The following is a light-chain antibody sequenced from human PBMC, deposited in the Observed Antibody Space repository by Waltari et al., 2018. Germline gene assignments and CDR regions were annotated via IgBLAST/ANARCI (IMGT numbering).Light chain of an antibody. CDR2: EGS. Sequence: QSALTQPASVSGSPGQSITISCTGSSSDVGHYNFVSWYQQHPDEAPKLVIYEGSKRPSGVSTRFSGSKSGNTASLTISRLQAEDEADYYCCSYAGSRTPWVFGGGTRVTVL. J-gene: IGLJ3*02. V-gene: IGLV2-23*01. CDR3: CSYAGSRTPWV. CDR1: SSDVGHYNF.